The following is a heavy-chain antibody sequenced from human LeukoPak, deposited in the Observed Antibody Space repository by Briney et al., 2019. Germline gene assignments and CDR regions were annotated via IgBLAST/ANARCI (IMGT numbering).Heavy chain of an antibody. J-gene: IGHJ4*02. D-gene: IGHD3-22*01. V-gene: IGHV3-64*01. CDR3: ARESSGYPSSFDY. Sequence: GGSLRLSCAASGFTFSSYAMHWVRQAPGKGLEYVSAISSNGGSAYYANSVKGRFTISRDNSKNTLYLQMGSLRAEDMAVYYCARESSGYPSSFDYWGQGTLVTVCS. CDR1: GFTFSSYA. CDR2: ISSNGGSA.